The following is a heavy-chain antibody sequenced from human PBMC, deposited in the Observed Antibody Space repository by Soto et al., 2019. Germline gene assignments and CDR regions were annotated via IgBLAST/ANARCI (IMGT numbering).Heavy chain of an antibody. CDR1: GGSISSGNYY. D-gene: IGHD6-19*01. CDR2: IYYSEST. J-gene: IGHJ3*02. V-gene: IGHV4-30-4*01. Sequence: QVQLQESGPGLVKPSQTLSLTCTVSGGSISSGNYYWSWIRQPPGKGLEWIGYIYYSESTHYNPSLKRRVTISVDTSKNQFSLKLRSVTAADTAVYYCARTKPGSGWYIDALDIWGQGTMVTVSS. CDR3: ARTKPGSGWYIDALDI.